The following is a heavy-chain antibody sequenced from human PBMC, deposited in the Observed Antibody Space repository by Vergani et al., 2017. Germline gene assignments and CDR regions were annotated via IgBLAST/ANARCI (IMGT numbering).Heavy chain of an antibody. V-gene: IGHV4-61*02. CDR2: IYTSGST. J-gene: IGHJ4*02. Sequence: QVQLQESGPGLVKPSQTLSLTCTVSGGSISSGSYYWSWIRQPAGKGLEWIGRIYTSGSTNYNPSLKSRVTISVDTSKNQFSLKLSSVTAADTAVYYWASIRRGYGDYDWGQGTLVTVSS. CDR1: GGSISSGSYY. CDR3: ASIRRGYGDYD. D-gene: IGHD4-17*01.